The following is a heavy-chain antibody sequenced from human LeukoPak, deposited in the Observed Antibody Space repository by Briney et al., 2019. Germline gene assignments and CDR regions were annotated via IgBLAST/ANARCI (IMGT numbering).Heavy chain of an antibody. V-gene: IGHV3-23*01. D-gene: IGHD5-12*01. CDR2: ISGSGGST. CDR1: GFTFSSYA. CDR3: AKDGRTGYPFDY. J-gene: IGHJ4*02. Sequence: GGSLRLSCAASGFTFSSYAMSWVRQAPGKGLEWVSAISGSGGSTYYADSVKGRFTISRDKSKNTYLQMNSLRIEDTAVYFCAKDGRTGYPFDYWGRGTLVTVSS.